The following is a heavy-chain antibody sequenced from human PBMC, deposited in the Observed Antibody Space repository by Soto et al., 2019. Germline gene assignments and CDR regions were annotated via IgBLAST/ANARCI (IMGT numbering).Heavy chain of an antibody. CDR3: VKDDGGYPSTAPH. CDR1: GITISNYP. Sequence: DVQLLESGGGLVQPGGSLRLSCAASGITISNYPMSWVRQAPGKGLDWVSGISGSGDRTYYADSAKGRFTISKEISRNSLSLQLDSLGVEDTAVYFCVKDDGGYPSTAPHWGQGTLVTVSS. V-gene: IGHV3-23*01. D-gene: IGHD3-22*01. J-gene: IGHJ4*02. CDR2: ISGSGDRT.